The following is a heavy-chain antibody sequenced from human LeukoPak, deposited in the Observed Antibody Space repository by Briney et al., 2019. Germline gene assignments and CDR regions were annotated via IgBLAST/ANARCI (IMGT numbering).Heavy chain of an antibody. D-gene: IGHD6-19*01. V-gene: IGHV4-61*02. J-gene: IGHJ6*03. CDR2: IYTSGST. CDR1: GGSISSGSYY. CDR3: ARGQWLPPFYCYYYMDV. Sequence: PSETLSLTCTVSGGSISSGSYYWSWIRQPAGKGLEWIGRIYTSGSTNYNPSLKSRVTISVDTSKNQFSLKLSSVTAADTAVYYCARGQWLPPFYCYYYMDVWGKGTTVTISS.